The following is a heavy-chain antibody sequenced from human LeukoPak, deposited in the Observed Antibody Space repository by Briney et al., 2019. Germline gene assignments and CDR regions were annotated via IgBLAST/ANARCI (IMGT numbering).Heavy chain of an antibody. CDR2: ISYDGSNK. J-gene: IGHJ6*02. CDR3: ARVLDQLRPHYGMDV. V-gene: IGHV3-30*19. Sequence: GGSLRLSCAASGFTFSSYDMHWVRQAPGKGLEWVAVISYDGSNKYYADSVKGRFTISRDNSKNTLYLQMNSLRAEDTAVYYCARVLDQLRPHYGMDVWGQGTTVTVSS. CDR1: GFTFSSYD. D-gene: IGHD2-2*01.